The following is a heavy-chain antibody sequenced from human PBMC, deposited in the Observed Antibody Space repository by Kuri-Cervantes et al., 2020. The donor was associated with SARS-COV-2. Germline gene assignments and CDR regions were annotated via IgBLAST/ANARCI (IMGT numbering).Heavy chain of an antibody. CDR1: GYSFTSYW. D-gene: IGHD3-10*01. CDR3: ARLAKMVRGVIGLDY. Sequence: GESPKISCKGSGYSFTSYWISWVRQMPGKGLEWMGRIDPSDSYTNYSPSFQGNVTISANKSISTAYLQWSSLKASDNAMYYCARLAKMVRGVIGLDYWGQGTMVTVSS. CDR2: IDPSDSYT. J-gene: IGHJ4*02. V-gene: IGHV5-10-1*01.